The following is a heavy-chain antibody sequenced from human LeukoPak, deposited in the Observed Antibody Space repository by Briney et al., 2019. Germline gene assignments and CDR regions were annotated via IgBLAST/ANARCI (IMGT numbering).Heavy chain of an antibody. CDR2: ISGGSGYI. CDR3: ARDPATDWSVSYYFDF. V-gene: IGHV3-21*06. D-gene: IGHD2-21*01. Sequence: GGSLRLSCAASGFTFSTYTMNWVRQAPGKGLEWVSSISGGSGYIYYAGSVKGRFTISRDNAKNSLYLQLTSLRVADTAVYYCARDPATDWSVSYYFDFWGQGALVTVSS. J-gene: IGHJ4*02. CDR1: GFTFSTYT.